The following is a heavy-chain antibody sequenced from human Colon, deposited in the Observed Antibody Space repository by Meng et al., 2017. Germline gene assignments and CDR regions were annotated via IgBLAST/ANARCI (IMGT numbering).Heavy chain of an antibody. CDR1: EFTFSTYF. Sequence: EVQLLESGGGLVQPGGSLRLSCAASEFTFSTYFINWVRQAPGKGLEWVSAISGSGDYTYYPDSVKGRFTISRDNSKNTLYLQMNSLRAEDTAVYYCAKARQQLPMSRLDLLGLGTLVTVSS. CDR3: AKARQQLPMSRLDL. V-gene: IGHV3-23*01. CDR2: ISGSGDYT. D-gene: IGHD6-13*01. J-gene: IGHJ5*02.